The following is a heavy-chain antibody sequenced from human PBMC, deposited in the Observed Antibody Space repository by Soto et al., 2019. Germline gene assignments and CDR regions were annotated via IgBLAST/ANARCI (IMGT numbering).Heavy chain of an antibody. Sequence: SETLSLTCTVSGGSISSGGYYWSWIRQHPGKGLEWIGYIYYSGSTYYNPSLKSRVTISVDTSKNQFSLKLSSVTAADTAVYYCARVRITMVRGVIINYYGMDAWGQGTTVTVSS. CDR2: IYYSGST. D-gene: IGHD3-10*01. V-gene: IGHV4-31*03. CDR3: ARVRITMVRGVIINYYGMDA. J-gene: IGHJ6*02. CDR1: GGSISSGGYY.